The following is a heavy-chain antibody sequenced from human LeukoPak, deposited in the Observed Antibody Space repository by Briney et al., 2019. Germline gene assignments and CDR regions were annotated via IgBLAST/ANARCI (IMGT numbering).Heavy chain of an antibody. J-gene: IGHJ6*02. Sequence: SETLSLTCTVSGGSVSSGSYYWRWIRQPPGKGLEWIGCIYYSGSTNYNPSLKSRVTISVDTSKNQFSLKLTSVTAAATAVYYCARDYGVARRDYYYGMDVWGQGTTVTVSS. D-gene: IGHD4-17*01. CDR3: ARDYGVARRDYYYGMDV. V-gene: IGHV4-61*01. CDR1: GGSVSSGSYY. CDR2: IYYSGST.